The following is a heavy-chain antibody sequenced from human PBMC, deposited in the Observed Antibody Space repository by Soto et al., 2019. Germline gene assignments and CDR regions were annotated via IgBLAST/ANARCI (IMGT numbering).Heavy chain of an antibody. CDR3: AKEGGLSGSYYISSSYYFDY. J-gene: IGHJ4*02. CDR2: ISYDGSNT. D-gene: IGHD1-26*01. CDR1: GFTFSSYG. Sequence: QVQLVESGGGVVQPGRSLRLSCVASGFTFSSYGMLWVRQAPGKGLEWVAIISYDGSNTYYADSVKGRFTISRDNSKNTLYLQMNSLRAEVTSVYYCAKEGGLSGSYYISSSYYFDYWGQGTLVTVSS. V-gene: IGHV3-30*18.